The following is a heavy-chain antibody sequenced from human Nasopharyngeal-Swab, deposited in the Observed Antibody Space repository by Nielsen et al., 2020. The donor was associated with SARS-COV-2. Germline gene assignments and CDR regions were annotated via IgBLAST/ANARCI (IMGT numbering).Heavy chain of an antibody. D-gene: IGHD3-22*01. CDR3: ARDRVVVSIYYGMDV. CDR1: DGSISSSNW. Sequence: GSLRLSCAVSDGSISSSNWWSWARQPPGKGLEWIGEIYHSGSTNYNPSLKSRVTISVDKSKNQFSLKLSSVTAADTAVYYCARDRVVVSIYYGMDVWGQGTTVTVSS. CDR2: IYHSGST. V-gene: IGHV4-4*02. J-gene: IGHJ6*02.